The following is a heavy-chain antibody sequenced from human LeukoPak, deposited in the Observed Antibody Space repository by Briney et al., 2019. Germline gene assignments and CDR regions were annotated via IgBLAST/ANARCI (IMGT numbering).Heavy chain of an antibody. J-gene: IGHJ4*02. D-gene: IGHD6-13*01. Sequence: PGGSLRLSCAASGLTFSNYWMTWVRQAPGKGLEWVADIKEDRSEKYYVDSVKGRFTISRDNAKNSLFLQMDSLRSEDTAVYYCVKNSGWYRLDCWGQGTLVTVSS. CDR1: GLTFSNYW. CDR2: IKEDRSEK. V-gene: IGHV3-7*03. CDR3: VKNSGWYRLDC.